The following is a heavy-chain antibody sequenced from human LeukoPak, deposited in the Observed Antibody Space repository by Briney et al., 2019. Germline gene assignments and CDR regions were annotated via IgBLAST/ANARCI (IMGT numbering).Heavy chain of an antibody. CDR3: ARRYYYNLGSFPFDF. V-gene: IGHV4-34*01. CDR2: IHNSGTT. D-gene: IGHD3-10*01. Sequence: SETLFLTCAVSGGPFSGYFWSWIRQSSGKGLEWIREIHNSGTTNYNPSLNSRVTISEDTSKNQFYLNLSSVTAADTAVYYCARRYYYNLGSFPFDFWGQGTLVTVSS. CDR1: GGPFSGYF. J-gene: IGHJ4*02.